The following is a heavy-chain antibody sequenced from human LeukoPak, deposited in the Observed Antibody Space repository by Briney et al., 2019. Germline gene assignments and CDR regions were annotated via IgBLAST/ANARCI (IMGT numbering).Heavy chain of an antibody. CDR2: IRGNGGST. D-gene: IGHD6-13*01. J-gene: IGHJ5*02. CDR1: GFIFSNYA. V-gene: IGHV3-23*01. CDR3: LLAAAGTSGFDP. Sequence: QTGGSLRLSCAASGFIFSNYAMSWARQAPGKGLEWVSGIRGNGGSTSYADSVKGRFTISRDNSKNTLYLQMNSLRAEDTAVYYCLLAAAGTSGFDPWGQGTLVTVSS.